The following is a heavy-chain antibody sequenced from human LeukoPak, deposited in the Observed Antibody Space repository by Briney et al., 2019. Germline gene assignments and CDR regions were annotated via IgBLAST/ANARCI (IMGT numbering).Heavy chain of an antibody. CDR3: ARNSMWFGEVYFGY. CDR2: IYYSGST. V-gene: IGHV4-31*03. CDR1: GGSISSGGYY. Sequence: SQTLSLTCTVSGGSISSGGYYWSWIRQHPGKGLEWIGYIYYSGSTYYNPSLKSRVTISVDTSKNQFSLKLSSVTAADTAVYYCARNSMWFGEVYFGYWGQGTLVTVSS. D-gene: IGHD3-10*01. J-gene: IGHJ4*02.